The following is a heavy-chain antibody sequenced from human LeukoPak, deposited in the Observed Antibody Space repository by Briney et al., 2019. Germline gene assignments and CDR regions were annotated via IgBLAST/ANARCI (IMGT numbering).Heavy chain of an antibody. D-gene: IGHD3-3*01. V-gene: IGHV3-11*01. J-gene: IGHJ6*02. CDR1: GFTFSDYY. CDR2: ISSSGSTI. CDR3: ARGMHINYDFWSGYWSGMDV. Sequence: GGSLRLSCAASGFTFSDYYMSWIRQAPGKGLEWVSYISSSGSTIYYADSVKGRFTISRDNAKNSLYLQMNSLRAEDTAVYYCARGMHINYDFWSGYWSGMDVWGQGTTVTVSS.